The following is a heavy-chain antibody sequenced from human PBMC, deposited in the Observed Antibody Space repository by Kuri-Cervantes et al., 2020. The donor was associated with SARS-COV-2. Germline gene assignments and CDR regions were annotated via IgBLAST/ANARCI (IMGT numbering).Heavy chain of an antibody. Sequence: SVKVSCKASGGALSSSAITWVRQVPGQGLEWMGGDMSLFHTPNYAQTFQGRVTITADKSTSTAYMELSSLRSEDTAVYYCARDTFPPAPYCGGDCYSLDDWGQGTLVTVSS. CDR3: ARDTFPPAPYCGGDCYSLDD. V-gene: IGHV1-69*06. CDR1: GGALSSSA. D-gene: IGHD2-21*01. J-gene: IGHJ4*02. CDR2: DMSLFHTP.